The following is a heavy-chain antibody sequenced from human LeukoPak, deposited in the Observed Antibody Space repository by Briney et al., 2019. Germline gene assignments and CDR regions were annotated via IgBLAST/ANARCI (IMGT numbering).Heavy chain of an antibody. V-gene: IGHV3-66*01. J-gene: IGHJ4*02. Sequence: GGSLRLSCGASGFTFSSYEMNWVRQAPGKGLEWVSVIYSGGSTYYADSVKGRFTLSRDISKNTLYLQMNSLRAEDTAVYYCARDHYDSSAYYHDYWGQGTLVTVSS. CDR1: GFTFSSYE. D-gene: IGHD3-22*01. CDR3: ARDHYDSSAYYHDY. CDR2: IYSGGST.